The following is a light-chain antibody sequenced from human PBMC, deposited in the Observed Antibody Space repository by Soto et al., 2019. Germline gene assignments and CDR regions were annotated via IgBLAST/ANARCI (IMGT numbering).Light chain of an antibody. CDR1: QSVSSY. J-gene: IGKJ1*01. CDR2: DAS. CDR3: QQRSNWPQT. V-gene: IGKV3-11*01. Sequence: EIVLTQSPATLPLSPGERATLSCRASQSVSSYLAWYQQKPGQAPRLLIYDASNRATGIPARFSGSGSGTDFTLTISSLEPEDFAVYYWQQRSNWPQTFGQGTKVEIK.